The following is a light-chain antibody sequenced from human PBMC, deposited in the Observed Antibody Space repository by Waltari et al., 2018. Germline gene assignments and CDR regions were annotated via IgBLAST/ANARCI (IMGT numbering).Light chain of an antibody. Sequence: QSVLTQPPPASGAPGQRVTTPCSGSSSNIGSNTVNWYHQLPGTAPKLPIYKNDRRPSGVPDRFSGSKSENSASLTISWLQSEDEADYYCAAWDDSRNGHVVFGGGTKVTVL. CDR2: KND. V-gene: IGLV1-44*01. J-gene: IGLJ2*01. CDR3: AAWDDSRNGHVV. CDR1: SSNIGSNT.